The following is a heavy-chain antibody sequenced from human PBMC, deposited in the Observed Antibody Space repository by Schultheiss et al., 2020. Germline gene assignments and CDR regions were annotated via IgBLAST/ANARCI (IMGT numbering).Heavy chain of an antibody. J-gene: IGHJ4*02. CDR1: GFTFSSYG. V-gene: IGHV3-30*03. Sequence: GGSLRLSCAASGFTFSSYGMHWVRQAPGKGLEWVAVISYDGSNKYYADSVKGRFTISRDNAKNSLYLQMNSLRAEDTAVYYCARGFGIVVDTYYFDYWGQGTLVTGSS. D-gene: IGHD3-22*01. CDR3: ARGFGIVVDTYYFDY. CDR2: ISYDGSNK.